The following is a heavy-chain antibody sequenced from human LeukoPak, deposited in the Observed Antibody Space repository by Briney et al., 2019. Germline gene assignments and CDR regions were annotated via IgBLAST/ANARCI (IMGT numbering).Heavy chain of an antibody. J-gene: IGHJ4*02. V-gene: IGHV3-73*01. CDR2: IGKKTNNYAT. CDR1: GFTFSGAA. CDR3: TSQRYHRNDVSDS. D-gene: IGHD1-20*01. Sequence: GGSLRLSCAASGFTFSGAAMHWVRQASGKGLEWVGRIGKKTNNYATAYTASVKGRFIISRDDSKNTAYLQMNSLKIEDMAVYYCTSQRYHRNDVSDSWGQGTQVTVSS.